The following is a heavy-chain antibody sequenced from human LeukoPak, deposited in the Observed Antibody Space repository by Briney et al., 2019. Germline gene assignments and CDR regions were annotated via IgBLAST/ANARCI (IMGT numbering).Heavy chain of an antibody. CDR3: ARDRSGYVADY. CDR1: GFTFSSYG. D-gene: IGHD5-12*01. CDR2: LRYDGTNNK. J-gene: IGHJ4*02. Sequence: PGGSLRLSCAASGFTFSSYGMHWVRQAPGKGLEWVTFLRYDGTNNKYYADSVKGRFTISRDNSKNTLYLQMNSLRAEDTAVYYCARDRSGYVADYWGLGTLVTVSS. V-gene: IGHV3-30*02.